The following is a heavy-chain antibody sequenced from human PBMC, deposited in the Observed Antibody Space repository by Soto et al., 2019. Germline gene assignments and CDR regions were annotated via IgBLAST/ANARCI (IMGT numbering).Heavy chain of an antibody. D-gene: IGHD5-12*01. Sequence: SSPLALTCACYGGSFSGSYWIWIRHRPEKGLEWIGEIGHSGGTVYNPSLESRVTLSVDRSKNQFSLNMKSMTAADTAVYYCASRFVDLATGYFDRWGQGTLVTVSS. V-gene: IGHV4-34*01. CDR3: ASRFVDLATGYFDR. CDR1: GGSFSGSY. J-gene: IGHJ4*02. CDR2: IGHSGGT.